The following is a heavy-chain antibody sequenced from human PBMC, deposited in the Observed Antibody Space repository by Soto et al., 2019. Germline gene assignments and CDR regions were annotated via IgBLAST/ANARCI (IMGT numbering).Heavy chain of an antibody. CDR1: GFTFSSYS. CDR2: ISSSSSYI. V-gene: IGHV3-21*01. CDR3: ARDQLDDIVATTAEYYFDY. Sequence: PGGSLRLSCAASGFTFSSYSMNWVRQAPGKGLEWVSSISSSSSYIYYADSVKGRFTISRDNAKNSLYLQMNSLRAEDTAVYYCARDQLDDIVATTAEYYFDYWGQGTLVTVSS. J-gene: IGHJ4*02. D-gene: IGHD5-12*01.